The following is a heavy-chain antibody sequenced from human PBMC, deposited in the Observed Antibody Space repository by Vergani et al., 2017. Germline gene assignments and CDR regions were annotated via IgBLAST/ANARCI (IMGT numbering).Heavy chain of an antibody. CDR1: GYSFTSYW. CDR2: IYPGDSDT. Sequence: EVQLVQSGAEVKKPGESLKISCKGSGYSFTSYWIGWVRQMPGKGLEWMGIIYPGDSDTRYSPSFQGQVTISADKSNSTAYLQWSSLKASDTAMYYCARLWGWWLVRGNYFDHWGQGTLVTVSS. CDR3: ARLWGWWLVRGNYFDH. J-gene: IGHJ4*02. D-gene: IGHD6-19*01. V-gene: IGHV5-51*01.